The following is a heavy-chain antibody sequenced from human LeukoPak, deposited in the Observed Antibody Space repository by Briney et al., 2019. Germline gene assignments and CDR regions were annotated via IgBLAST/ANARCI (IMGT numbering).Heavy chain of an antibody. CDR1: GFTFSDYS. V-gene: IGHV3-11*06. D-gene: IGHD1-20*01. CDR3: ARDITGTTGRVDY. Sequence: GGSLRLSCAASGFTFSDYSMSWIRQAPGKGLEWVSYIGGTTTYTNYADSVKGRFTISRDNAKSSLYLQMNSLRAEDTAVYYCARDITGTTGRVDYWGQGTLVTVSS. CDR2: IGGTTTYT. J-gene: IGHJ4*02.